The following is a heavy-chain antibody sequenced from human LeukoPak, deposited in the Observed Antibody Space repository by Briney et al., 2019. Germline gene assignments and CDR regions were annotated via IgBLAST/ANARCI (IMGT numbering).Heavy chain of an antibody. Sequence: VASVKVSCKASGYAFNSYGISWVRQAPGQGLEWMGWISPYSGDTEYAQKIQGRVSMTTDTSTSTAYMELRSLRSDDTAVYYCARQVLIVGGRYGMDVWGQGTTVTVSS. V-gene: IGHV1-18*01. CDR2: ISPYSGDT. CDR3: ARQVLIVGGRYGMDV. J-gene: IGHJ6*02. CDR1: GYAFNSYG. D-gene: IGHD3-22*01.